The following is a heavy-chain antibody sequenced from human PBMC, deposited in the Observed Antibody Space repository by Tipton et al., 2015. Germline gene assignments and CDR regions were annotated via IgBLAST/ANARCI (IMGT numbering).Heavy chain of an antibody. CDR1: GYRFTKSW. CDR3: ARLSTYGYNDYFDS. Sequence: QSGAEVKKPGESLKISCKTSGYRFTKSWIGWVRQMPGKGLEWMGSIYPDDSDTRYSPSFQGQVTISADKSISTAYLQWNSLKASDTAMYYCARLSTYGYNDYFDSWGQGTLVTVST. D-gene: IGHD5-24*01. V-gene: IGHV5-51*01. CDR2: IYPDDSDT. J-gene: IGHJ4*02.